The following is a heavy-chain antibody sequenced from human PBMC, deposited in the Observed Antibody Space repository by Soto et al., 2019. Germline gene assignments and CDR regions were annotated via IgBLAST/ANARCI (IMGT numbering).Heavy chain of an antibody. Sequence: PGGALRLSCAASGCTFTRYIMNWVRQAPGKGLEWVSSISSTTNYIYYGDSMKGRFTISRDNAKNSLYLEMNSLRAEDTAVYYCARESEDLTSNFHYWGQGTLVPVSS. V-gene: IGHV3-21*06. CDR1: GCTFTRYI. CDR3: ARESEDLTSNFHY. J-gene: IGHJ4*02. CDR2: ISSTTNYI.